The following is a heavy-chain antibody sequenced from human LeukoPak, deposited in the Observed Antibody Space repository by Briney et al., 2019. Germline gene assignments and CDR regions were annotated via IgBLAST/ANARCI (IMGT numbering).Heavy chain of an antibody. J-gene: IGHJ3*02. D-gene: IGHD3-3*01. CDR1: GGSISSGSYY. CDR3: ARDLNDFWSGRAFDI. CDR2: IYTSGST. Sequence: SQTLSLTCTVSGGSISSGSYYWSWIRQPAGKGLEWIGRIYTSGSTNYNPSLKSRVTISVDTSKNQFSLKLSSVIAADTAVYYCARDLNDFWSGRAFDIWGQGTMVTVSS. V-gene: IGHV4-61*02.